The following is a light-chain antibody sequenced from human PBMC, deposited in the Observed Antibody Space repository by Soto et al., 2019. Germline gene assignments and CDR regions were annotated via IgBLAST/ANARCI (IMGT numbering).Light chain of an antibody. CDR3: QRYDSFRT. CDR2: GAS. J-gene: IGKJ1*01. V-gene: IGKV3-20*01. Sequence: EIVLTQSPGTLSLSPGERATLSCRASQSVRSSYLAWYQQKPGKAPRLLIYGASSRATGIPDRFSGSGSGTDFTLSITSLEPEDIAVYYCQRYDSFRTFGQGTKVDIK. CDR1: QSVRSSY.